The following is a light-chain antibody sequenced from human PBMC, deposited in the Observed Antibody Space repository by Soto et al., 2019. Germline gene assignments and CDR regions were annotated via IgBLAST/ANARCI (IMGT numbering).Light chain of an antibody. Sequence: VLTQSPATLSLSPGERATLSCRASQTISSFLAWYQQKPGQAPRLLIYDASNRATGIPARFSGGGSGTVFTLTISSPAPQDTAVHYGQERSNWPPLIFVGQGTGVEIK. J-gene: IGKJ5*01. CDR1: QTISSF. CDR2: DAS. CDR3: QERSNWPPLIF. V-gene: IGKV3-11*01.